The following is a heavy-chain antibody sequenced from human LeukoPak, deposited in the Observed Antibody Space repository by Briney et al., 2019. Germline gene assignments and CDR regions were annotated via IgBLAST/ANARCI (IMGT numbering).Heavy chain of an antibody. J-gene: IGHJ4*02. CDR3: ARLSGWFDY. CDR2: IYSGGIT. Sequence: GGSLRLSCAASGFTVSSNYMSWVRQAPGKGLEWVSLIYSGGITYYADSVKGRFTISRDNSKNTVYLQMNSLRAEDTAVFYCARLSGWFDYWGQGTLVTVSS. CDR1: GFTVSSNY. V-gene: IGHV3-53*01. D-gene: IGHD6-19*01.